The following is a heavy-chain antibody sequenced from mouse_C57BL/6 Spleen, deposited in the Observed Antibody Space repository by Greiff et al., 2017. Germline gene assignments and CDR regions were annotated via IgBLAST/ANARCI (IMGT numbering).Heavy chain of an antibody. CDR2: IDPSDSYT. Sequence: VQLQQPGAELVMPGASVKLSCKASGYTFTSYWMHWVKQRPGQGLEWIGEIDPSDSYTNYNQKFKGKSTLTVDKSSSTAYMQLSSLTSEDSAVYYCARSEGSLYAMDYWGQGTSVTVSS. CDR3: ARSEGSLYAMDY. J-gene: IGHJ4*01. CDR1: GYTFTSYW. V-gene: IGHV1-69*01.